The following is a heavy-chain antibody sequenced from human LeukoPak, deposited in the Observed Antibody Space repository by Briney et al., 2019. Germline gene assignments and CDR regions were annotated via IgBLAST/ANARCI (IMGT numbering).Heavy chain of an antibody. D-gene: IGHD3-22*01. Sequence: SSETLSLTCSVSGGSISSYYWSWILQPPGNGLEWIGYIYYSGSTNYNPSLKSRVTISVDTSKNQLSLKLTSVLAADTAVYYCARGKDYYDTSGYPTFHYWGQGTLVTVSS. J-gene: IGHJ4*02. V-gene: IGHV4-59*01. CDR1: GGSISSYY. CDR2: IYYSGST. CDR3: ARGKDYYDTSGYPTFHY.